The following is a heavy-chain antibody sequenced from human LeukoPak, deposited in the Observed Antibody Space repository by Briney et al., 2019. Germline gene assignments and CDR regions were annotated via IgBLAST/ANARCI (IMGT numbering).Heavy chain of an antibody. CDR2: ISSSSSYI. CDR1: GFTFSSYS. Sequence: GGSLRLSCAASGFTFSSYSMNWVRQAPGKGLEWVSSISSSSSYIYYADSVKGRFTISRDNARNSLYLQMNSLRAEDTAVYYCARVSGRLIDYWGQGTLVTVSS. D-gene: IGHD3-10*01. CDR3: ARVSGRLIDY. J-gene: IGHJ4*02. V-gene: IGHV3-21*01.